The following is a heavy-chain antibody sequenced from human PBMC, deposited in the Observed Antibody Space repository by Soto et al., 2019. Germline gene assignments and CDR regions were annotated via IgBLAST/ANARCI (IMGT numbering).Heavy chain of an antibody. CDR2: ISAYNNNT. CDR3: ASYHLNSYYYGMDV. Sequence: ASVKVSCKASGYTFTSYGLSWVRQAPGQGLEWMGRISAYNNNTNYAQKLQGRVTMTTDTSTSTAYMELRSLRSDDTAVYYCASYHLNSYYYGMDVWGQGTTVTVSS. V-gene: IGHV1-18*01. CDR1: GYTFTSYG. J-gene: IGHJ6*02.